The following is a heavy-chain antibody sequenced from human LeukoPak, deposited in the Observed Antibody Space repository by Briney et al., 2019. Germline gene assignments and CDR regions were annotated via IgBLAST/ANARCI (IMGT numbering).Heavy chain of an antibody. V-gene: IGHV3-23*01. CDR2: IVRSGGST. D-gene: IGHD1-26*01. CDR1: RFTFNYYA. CDR3: TKLVGASPLDY. Sequence: GGSLRLSCAASRFTFNYYAMYSMYWVRQAPGKGLEWVSGIVRSGGSTYYADSVKGRFTISRDNSKNTLYLQMNTLRAEDTAVYYCTKLVGASPLDYWGQGTLVTVSS. J-gene: IGHJ4*02.